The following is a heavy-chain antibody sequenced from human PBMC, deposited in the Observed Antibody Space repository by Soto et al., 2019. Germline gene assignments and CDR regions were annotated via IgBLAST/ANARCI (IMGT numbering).Heavy chain of an antibody. CDR2: IWYDGTNK. Sequence: QVQLVESGGNVVQPGRSLRLSCAASGFTFSSYCMHWVRPAPGKGMEWLAVIWYDGTNKDYADSVKGRVTISRDNSKNTLSLEINRLRAEDTARYYSTTEIKDCIYGVCYVGNWGQGTLVTVSS. J-gene: IGHJ4*02. D-gene: IGHD2-8*01. CDR1: GFTFSSYC. V-gene: IGHV3-33*01. CDR3: TTEIKDCIYGVCYVGN.